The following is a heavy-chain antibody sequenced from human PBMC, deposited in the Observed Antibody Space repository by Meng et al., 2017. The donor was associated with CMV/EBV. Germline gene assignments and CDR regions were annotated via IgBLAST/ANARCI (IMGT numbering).Heavy chain of an antibody. D-gene: IGHD3/OR15-3a*01. CDR2: IYHSGST. CDR3: ARSDGTYFDY. J-gene: IGHJ4*02. CDR1: DGSISRCDW. Sequence: LTCAVYDGSISRCDWWSWVRQPPGKGLEWIGEIYHSGSTSYNPSLKSRVTISVDKSKNQFSLKLSSVTAADTAVYYCARSDGTYFDYWGQGTLVTVSS. V-gene: IGHV4-4*02.